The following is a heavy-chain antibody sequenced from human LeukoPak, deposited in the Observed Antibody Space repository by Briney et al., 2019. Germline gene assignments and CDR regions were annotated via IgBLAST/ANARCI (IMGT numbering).Heavy chain of an antibody. V-gene: IGHV4-59*08. D-gene: IGHD6-25*01. CDR1: GGSISSYY. Sequence: SETLSLTCTVSGGSISSYYWSWIRQPPGKGLEWIGYIYYSGSTNYNPSLKSRITISVDTSKNQFSLILSSVTAADTAVYYCARLEWGSAGSGSFDYWGQGTLVTVSS. CDR3: ARLEWGSAGSGSFDY. J-gene: IGHJ4*02. CDR2: IYYSGST.